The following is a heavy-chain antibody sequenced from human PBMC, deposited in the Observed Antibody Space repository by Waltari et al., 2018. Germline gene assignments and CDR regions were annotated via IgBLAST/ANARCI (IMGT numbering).Heavy chain of an antibody. CDR3: ASSRDRRFGMDV. D-gene: IGHD3-16*01. CDR1: GYTFTGYY. V-gene: IGHV1-2*02. J-gene: IGHJ6*02. CDR2: INPDSGGT. Sequence: QMHLAQSGADVREPGASVKISCKSSGYTFTGYYIHWVRLVPGRGLQYMGWINPDSGGTTHVPRFQGRVTLTKDMSIRTTYMEVRSLTPDDTAVYYCASSRDRRFGMDVWGQGTTVTVSS.